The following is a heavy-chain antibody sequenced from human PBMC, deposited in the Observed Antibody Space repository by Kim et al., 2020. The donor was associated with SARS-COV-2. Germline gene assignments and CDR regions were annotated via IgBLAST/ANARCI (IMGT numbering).Heavy chain of an antibody. J-gene: IGHJ6*02. Sequence: ASVKVSCKASGYTFTGYYMHWVRQAPGQGLEWMGRINPNSGGTNYAQKFQGRVTMTRDTSISTAYMELSRLRSDDTAVYYCASGLYTPGGYCTNGVCLYYGMDVWGQGTTVTVSS. D-gene: IGHD2-8*01. CDR1: GYTFTGYY. CDR2: INPNSGGT. CDR3: ASGLYTPGGYCTNGVCLYYGMDV. V-gene: IGHV1-2*06.